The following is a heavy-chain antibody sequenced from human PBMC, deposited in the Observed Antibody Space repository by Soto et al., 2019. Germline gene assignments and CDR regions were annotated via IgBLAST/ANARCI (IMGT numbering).Heavy chain of an antibody. J-gene: IGHJ6*02. Sequence: SETLSLTCSVSGDSISSNNWWSWVRQPPGKGLEWIGEVYQSGTTYYNPSLKSRVTISVDKSKNQFSLKLSSVTAADTAVYYCARLSRSYYGSGYYYYGMDVWGQGTTVTVSS. CDR2: VYQSGTT. CDR1: GDSISSNNW. CDR3: ARLSRSYYGSGYYYYGMDV. D-gene: IGHD3-10*01. V-gene: IGHV4-4*02.